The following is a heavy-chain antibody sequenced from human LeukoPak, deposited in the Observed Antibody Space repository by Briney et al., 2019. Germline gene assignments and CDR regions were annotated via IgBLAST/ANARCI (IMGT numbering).Heavy chain of an antibody. Sequence: GSLRLSCAASGFTFSSYGMHWVRQAPGKGLEWVAVIWYDGSNRYYADSVKGRFTISRDNSKNTLYLQMNSLRAEDTAVYYCAARHDSSGYWVDYWGQGTLVTVSS. D-gene: IGHD3-22*01. CDR2: IWYDGSNR. CDR3: AARHDSSGYWVDY. J-gene: IGHJ4*02. V-gene: IGHV3-33*01. CDR1: GFTFSSYG.